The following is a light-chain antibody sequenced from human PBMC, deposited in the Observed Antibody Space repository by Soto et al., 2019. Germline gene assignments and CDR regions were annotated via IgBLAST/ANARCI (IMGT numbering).Light chain of an antibody. CDR3: QQRSNWYT. Sequence: EIVLTQSPATLSLSPGERATLSCRASQSISNYLAWYQQKPGQAPRLLIYDVSNRATGTPARFSGSGSGTDFTLTISSLEPEDFAVYYWQQRSNWYTFGQGTKLEIK. CDR1: QSISNY. CDR2: DVS. J-gene: IGKJ2*01. V-gene: IGKV3-11*01.